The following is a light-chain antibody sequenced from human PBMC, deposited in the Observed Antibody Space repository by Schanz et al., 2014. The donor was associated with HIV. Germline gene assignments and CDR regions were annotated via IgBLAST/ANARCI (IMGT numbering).Light chain of an antibody. CDR3: QQRSNWPYT. Sequence: EIVLTQSPGTLSLSPGERATLSCRASQSVSSSYLAWYQQKPGQAPRLLIYGASTRATGIPDRFSGSESGTDFTLTISSLEPEDFAVYYCQQRSNWPYTFGQGTKLEIK. V-gene: IGKV3D-20*02. CDR2: GAS. J-gene: IGKJ2*01. CDR1: QSVSSSY.